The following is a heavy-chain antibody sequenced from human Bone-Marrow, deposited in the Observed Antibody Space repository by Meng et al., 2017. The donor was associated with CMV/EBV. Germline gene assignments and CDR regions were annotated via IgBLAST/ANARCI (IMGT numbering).Heavy chain of an antibody. CDR3: ARAYFDSSGGN. CDR1: GFTFSDYY. V-gene: IGHV3-11*01. Sequence: SCAASGFTFSDYYMSWIRQAPGKGPEWISCISTSGTTTYYADSVKGRFTISRDNAKNSLYLQMNSLRAEDTAVYYCARAYFDSSGGNWGQGTLVTVSS. D-gene: IGHD3-22*01. CDR2: ISTSGTTT. J-gene: IGHJ4*02.